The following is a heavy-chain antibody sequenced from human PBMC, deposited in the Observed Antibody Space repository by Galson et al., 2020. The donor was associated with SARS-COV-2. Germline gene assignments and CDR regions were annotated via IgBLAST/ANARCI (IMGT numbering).Heavy chain of an antibody. J-gene: IGHJ6*03. CDR3: ARDTRHKVVVAATSSYYYYYYMDV. CDR2: IYYSGST. D-gene: IGHD2-15*01. V-gene: IGHV4-59*01. Sequence: SQTLSLTCTVSGGSISSYYWSWIRQPPGKGLEWIGYIYYSGSTNYNPSLKSRVTISVDTSKNQFSLKLSSVTAADTAVYYCARDTRHKVVVAATSSYYYYYYMDVWGKGTTVTVSS. CDR1: GGSISSYY.